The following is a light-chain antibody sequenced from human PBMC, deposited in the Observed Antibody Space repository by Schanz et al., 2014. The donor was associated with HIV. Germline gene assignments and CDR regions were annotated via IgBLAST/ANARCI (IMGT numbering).Light chain of an antibody. Sequence: QKPGQTPSLLIYGASTRATGMPDRFRGSGSGTDFTLTISRLEPEDFAVYFCQQYGSSLRTFGQGTKVEIK. CDR2: GAS. CDR3: QQYGSSLRT. V-gene: IGKV3-20*01. J-gene: IGKJ1*01.